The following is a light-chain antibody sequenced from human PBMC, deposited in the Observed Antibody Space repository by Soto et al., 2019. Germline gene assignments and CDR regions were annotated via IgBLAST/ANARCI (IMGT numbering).Light chain of an antibody. CDR3: QQYGRSQT. J-gene: IGKJ1*01. CDR2: KAS. V-gene: IGKV1-5*03. CDR1: QTSNW. Sequence: DIQMTQSPSTLSASVGDRVTITCRASQTSNWLAWYQQKPGKAPKLLIYKASSLESGVPSRFSGSGSGTEFTLTISSLQPDDFATYYCQQYGRSQTFGQGTKVEIK.